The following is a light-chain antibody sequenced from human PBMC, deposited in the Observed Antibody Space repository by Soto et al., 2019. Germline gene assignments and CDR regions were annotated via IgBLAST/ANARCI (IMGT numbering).Light chain of an antibody. CDR2: AAS. CDR3: QQLMSYPLLT. Sequence: DIQLTQSPSFLSASVGDRVTITCRASQGISSSLAWYQQKPEKAPKLLIYAASTLQSGVPSRFSGSGSGTEFSLSISSLQPEDFATYYCQQLMSYPLLTFGPGTKVDIK. CDR1: QGISSS. V-gene: IGKV1-9*01. J-gene: IGKJ3*01.